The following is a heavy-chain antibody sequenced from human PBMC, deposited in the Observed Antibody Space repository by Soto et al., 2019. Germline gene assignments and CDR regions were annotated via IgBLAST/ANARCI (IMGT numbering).Heavy chain of an antibody. V-gene: IGHV1-2*02. CDR2: FNPKTGGA. J-gene: IGHJ4*02. D-gene: IGHD2-15*01. CDR3: SRASAAATSWFVY. Sequence: GASVKVSCKASGCIFPDYYIHWVRQAPGQGLEWMGWFNPKTGGANSAQKFQGRVTMTRDTSITTVYLELSSLTSDDTAVYFCSRASAAATSWFVYWGQGSLVTVSS. CDR1: GCIFPDYY.